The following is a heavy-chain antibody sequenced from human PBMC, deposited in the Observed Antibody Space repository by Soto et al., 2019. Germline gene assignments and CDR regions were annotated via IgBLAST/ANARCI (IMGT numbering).Heavy chain of an antibody. J-gene: IGHJ4*02. D-gene: IGHD2-21*01. V-gene: IGHV3-33*01. CDR2: IWYDGSNK. CDR1: GFTFSSYG. CDR3: ARAPRLGYYADY. Sequence: QVQLVESGGGVVQPGRSLRLSCAASGFTFSSYGMHWVRQAPGKGLEWVAVIWYDGSNKYYADSVKGRFTISRDNSKNTLYLQMNSLRAEDTAVYYCARAPRLGYYADYWGQGTLVTVSS.